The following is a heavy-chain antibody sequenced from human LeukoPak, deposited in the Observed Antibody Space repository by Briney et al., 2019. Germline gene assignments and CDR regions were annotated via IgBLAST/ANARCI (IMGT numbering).Heavy chain of an antibody. D-gene: IGHD3-10*01. CDR2: FDPEDGET. J-gene: IGHJ5*02. Sequence: KVSFTVSGYTLTQLSMHWVRQAPGEGREGMGGFDPEDGETIYAQKFQGRVTMTEDTSTDTAYMELSSLRSEDTAVYYCATRGRGFDWFDPWGQGTLVTVSS. V-gene: IGHV1-24*01. CDR1: GYTLTQLS. CDR3: ATRGRGFDWFDP.